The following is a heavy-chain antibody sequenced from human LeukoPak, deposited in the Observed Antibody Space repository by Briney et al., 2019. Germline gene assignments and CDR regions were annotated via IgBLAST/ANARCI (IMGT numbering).Heavy chain of an antibody. J-gene: IGHJ4*02. CDR1: GFTFSSYA. Sequence: GGSLRLSCAASGFTFSSYAMSWVRQAPGKGLEWVSAICGRGGSTYYADSVKGRFNISRDNSRNTMYLQMNRLRAEDTAVYYCAKDPDPYSNYALGYFDYWGQGTLVTVSS. CDR3: AKDPDPYSNYALGYFDY. V-gene: IGHV3-23*01. D-gene: IGHD4-11*01. CDR2: ICGRGGST.